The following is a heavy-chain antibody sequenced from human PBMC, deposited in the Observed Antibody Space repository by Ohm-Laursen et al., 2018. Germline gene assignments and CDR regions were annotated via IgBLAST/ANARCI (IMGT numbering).Heavy chain of an antibody. CDR1: GYTFTGYY. CDR2: INPNSGGT. J-gene: IGHJ4*02. CDR3: ARDSGGSYDY. V-gene: IGHV1-2*02. Sequence: GASVKVSCKASGYTFTGYYMHWVRQAPGQGLEWMGWINPNSGGTNYAQKFQGRVTMTRDTSTSTVYMELSSLRSEDTAVYYCARDSGGSYDYWGQGTLVTVSS. D-gene: IGHD1-26*01.